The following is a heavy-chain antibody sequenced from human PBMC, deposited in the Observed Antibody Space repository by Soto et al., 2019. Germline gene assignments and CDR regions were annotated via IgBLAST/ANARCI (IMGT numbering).Heavy chain of an antibody. CDR3: ARGRITMVRGRNWFDP. CDR2: INHSGST. CDR1: GGSFSGYY. Sequence: PSETLSLTCAVYGGSFSGYYWSWIRQPPGKGLEWIGEINHSGSTNYNPSLKSRVTISVDTSKNQFSLKLSSVTAADTVVYYCARGRITMVRGRNWFDPWGQGTLVTVSS. D-gene: IGHD3-10*01. J-gene: IGHJ5*02. V-gene: IGHV4-34*01.